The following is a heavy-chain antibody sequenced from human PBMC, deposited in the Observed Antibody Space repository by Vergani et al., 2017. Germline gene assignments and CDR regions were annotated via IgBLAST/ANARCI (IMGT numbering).Heavy chain of an antibody. D-gene: IGHD3-3*01. Sequence: VQLVESGGGVVQPGRSLRLSCAASGFTFSSYGMHWVRQAPGKGLEWVANIKQDGSEKYYVDSVKGRFTISRDNAKNSLYLQMNSLRAEDTAVYYCARDRGYDFWSGYYPWWYFDLWGRGTLVTVSS. CDR2: IKQDGSEK. CDR1: GFTFSSYG. J-gene: IGHJ2*01. V-gene: IGHV3-7*01. CDR3: ARDRGYDFWSGYYPWWYFDL.